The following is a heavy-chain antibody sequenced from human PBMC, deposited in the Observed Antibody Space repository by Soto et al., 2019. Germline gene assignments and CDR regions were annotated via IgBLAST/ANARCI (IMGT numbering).Heavy chain of an antibody. CDR1: GFTFDDYG. D-gene: IGHD1-26*01. V-gene: IGHV3-20*04. CDR2: VNWNGGST. Sequence: EVQLVESGGGVLRPGGSLRLSCAASGFTFDDYGMSWARQAPGKGLEWVSGVNWNGGSTGYADSVKGRFTISRDNAKNSLYLQMNSLRAEDTAFYYWGRGASLNFDYWGQGTLVTVSS. J-gene: IGHJ4*02. CDR3: GRGASLNFDY.